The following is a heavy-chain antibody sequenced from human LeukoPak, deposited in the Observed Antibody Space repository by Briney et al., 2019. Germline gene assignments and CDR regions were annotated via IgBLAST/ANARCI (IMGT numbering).Heavy chain of an antibody. CDR1: GFTVSSNY. V-gene: IGHV3-66*01. Sequence: GGSLRLSCAASGFTVSSNYMTWVRQAPGKGLECVSVVYTGGSTYYADSVEGRFTISRDNSKNTLYLHMNSLRPEDTAAYYCAGCRWNFHYFEHWGQGTLVSVSS. CDR3: AGCRWNFHYFEH. D-gene: IGHD1-7*01. CDR2: VYTGGST. J-gene: IGHJ4*02.